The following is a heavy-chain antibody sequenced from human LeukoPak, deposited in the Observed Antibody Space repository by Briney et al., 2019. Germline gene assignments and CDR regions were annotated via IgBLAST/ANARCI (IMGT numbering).Heavy chain of an antibody. J-gene: IGHJ5*02. CDR1: RFTVSSNY. V-gene: IGHV3-53*01. CDR2: IYSGGST. D-gene: IGHD6-13*01. Sequence: QTGGSLRLSCAASRFTVSSNYMSWVRQAPGKGLEWVSVIYSGGSTYYADSVKGRFTISRDNSKNTLYLQMNSLRAEDTAVYYCASGKQLFNWFDPWGQGTLVTVSS. CDR3: ASGKQLFNWFDP.